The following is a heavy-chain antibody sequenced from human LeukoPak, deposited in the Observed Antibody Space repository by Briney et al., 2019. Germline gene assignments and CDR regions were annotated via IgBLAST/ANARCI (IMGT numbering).Heavy chain of an antibody. D-gene: IGHD3-9*01. CDR1: GYTFTGYY. J-gene: IGHJ5*02. CDR3: ARTLRYFDWLANPNWFDP. V-gene: IGHV1-2*02. CDR2: INPNSGGT. Sequence: ASVKVSCKAPGYTFTGYYMHWVRQAPGQGLEWMGWINPNSGGTNYAQKFQGRVTMTRDTSISTAYMELSRLRSDDTAVYYCARTLRYFDWLANPNWFDPWGQGTLVTVSS.